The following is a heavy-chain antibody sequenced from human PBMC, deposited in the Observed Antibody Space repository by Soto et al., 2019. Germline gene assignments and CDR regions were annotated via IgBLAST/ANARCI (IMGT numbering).Heavy chain of an antibody. CDR2: INPSVGNT. V-gene: IGHV1-46*01. Sequence: ASVKVSCKASGYSFTAYYIHWVRQAPGQGLEWMGVINPSVGNTRYTQNFQGRVTMTRDTSTNSVYLELSSLRSDDTAVYYCAKSILTGHEYYYGMDVWGQGTTVTVSS. CDR1: GYSFTAYY. J-gene: IGHJ6*02. D-gene: IGHD3-9*01. CDR3: AKSILTGHEYYYGMDV.